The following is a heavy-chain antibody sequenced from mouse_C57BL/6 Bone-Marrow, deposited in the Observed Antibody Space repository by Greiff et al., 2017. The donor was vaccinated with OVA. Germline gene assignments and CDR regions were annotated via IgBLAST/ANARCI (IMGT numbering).Heavy chain of an antibody. J-gene: IGHJ2*01. D-gene: IGHD4-1*01. Sequence: EVKVEESGPGLVKPSQSLSLTCSVTGYSITSGYYWNWIRQFPGNKLEWMGYISYDGSNNYNPSLKNRISITRDTSKNQFFLKLNSVTTEDTATYYCASNWDLDYLGQGTTLTVSS. CDR2: ISYDGSN. CDR1: GYSITSGYY. CDR3: ASNWDLDY. V-gene: IGHV3-6*01.